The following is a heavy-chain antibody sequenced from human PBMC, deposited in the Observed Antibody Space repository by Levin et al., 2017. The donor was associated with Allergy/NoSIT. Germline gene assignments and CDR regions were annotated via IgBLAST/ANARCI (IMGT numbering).Heavy chain of an antibody. CDR2: IRNKAHGGTT. V-gene: IGHV3-49*04. CDR3: AREGPPNYDYNWGSYRDGYFDY. J-gene: IGHJ4*02. D-gene: IGHD3-16*02. CDR1: GFTFGDYA. Sequence: GGSLRLSCTGSGFTFGDYAMSWVRQAPGKGLEWVGFIRNKAHGGTTEYAASVKGRLTIARDDSKSIAYLQMNSLKTDDTAVYFCAREGPPNYDYNWGSYRDGYFDYWGQGTLVTVSS.